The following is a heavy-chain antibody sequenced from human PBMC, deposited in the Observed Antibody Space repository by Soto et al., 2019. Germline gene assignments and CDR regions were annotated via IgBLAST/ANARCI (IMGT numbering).Heavy chain of an antibody. CDR1: GYTFTGYY. D-gene: IGHD3-10*01. CDR3: ARARYYGSGTLVMDV. V-gene: IGHV1-2*02. J-gene: IGHJ6*02. CDR2: INPNSGGT. Sequence: ASVKVSCKASGYTFTGYYMHRVRQAPGQGLEWMGWINPNSGGTNYAQKFQGRVTMTRDTSISTAYMELSRLRSDDTAVYYCARARYYGSGTLVMDVWGQGTTVTVSS.